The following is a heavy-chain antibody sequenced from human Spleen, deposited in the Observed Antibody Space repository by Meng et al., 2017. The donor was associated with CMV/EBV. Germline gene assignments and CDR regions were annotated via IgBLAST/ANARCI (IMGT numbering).Heavy chain of an antibody. J-gene: IGHJ4*02. CDR2: INPNSGGT. V-gene: IGHV1-2*02. Sequence: ASVKVSCKASGYTFTGYYMHWVRQAPGQGLEWMGWINPNSGGTNYAQKFQGRVTMTRDTSISTAYMELSRLRSDDTAVYYCARDPGYCTSTSCYSGYDLDYWGRGTLVTVSS. CDR1: GYTFTGYY. D-gene: IGHD2-2*02. CDR3: ARDPGYCTSTSCYSGYDLDY.